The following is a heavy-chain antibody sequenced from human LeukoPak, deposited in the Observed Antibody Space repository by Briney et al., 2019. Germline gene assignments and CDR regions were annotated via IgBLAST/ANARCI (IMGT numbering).Heavy chain of an antibody. Sequence: SETLSLTCSVSGGSITSYSYFWGWIRQPPGKGLEWIASIRYGGTTYYNPSLKSRVTISVDTSKNQFSLKLSSVTAADTAVYYCARGYAFDIWGQGTMVTVSS. CDR1: GGSITSYSYF. CDR2: IRYGGTT. J-gene: IGHJ3*02. CDR3: ARGYAFDI. V-gene: IGHV4-39*07.